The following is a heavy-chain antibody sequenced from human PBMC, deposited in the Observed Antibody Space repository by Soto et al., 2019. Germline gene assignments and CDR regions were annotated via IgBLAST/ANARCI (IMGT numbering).Heavy chain of an antibody. J-gene: IGHJ4*02. CDR2: ISGSGGST. Sequence: GGSLRLSCAASGFTFSSYAMSWVRQAPGKGLEWVSAISGSGGSTYYADSVKGRFTISRDNSKNTLYLQMNSLRAEDTAVYYCAKGQPTIFGVVIIPPGFDYWGQGTLVTVSS. V-gene: IGHV3-23*01. D-gene: IGHD3-3*01. CDR1: GFTFSSYA. CDR3: AKGQPTIFGVVIIPPGFDY.